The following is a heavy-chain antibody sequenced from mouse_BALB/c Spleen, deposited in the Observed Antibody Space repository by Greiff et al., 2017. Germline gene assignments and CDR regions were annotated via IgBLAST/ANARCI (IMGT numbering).Heavy chain of an antibody. V-gene: IGHV1-69*02. D-gene: IGHD2-1*01. CDR2: IDPSDSYT. J-gene: IGHJ4*01. CDR1: GYTFTSYW. Sequence: QQSCKASGYTFTSYWMHWVKQRPGQGLEWIGEIDPSDSYTNYNQKFKGKATLTVDKSSSTAYMQLSSLTSEDSAVYYCARGGNYGYYAMDYWGQGTSVTVSS. CDR3: ARGGNYGYYAMDY.